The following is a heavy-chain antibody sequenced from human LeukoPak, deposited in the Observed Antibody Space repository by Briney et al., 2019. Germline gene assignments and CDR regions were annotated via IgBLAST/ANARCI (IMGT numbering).Heavy chain of an antibody. CDR1: RFSSCDHN. J-gene: IGHJ4*02. Sequence: VGSLRLSCAVSRFSSCDHNMNGVPDAPGEGLESVSSISSRSDYIYYADSLKGRVTFSIDKARNSLFLQMTSLRAEDTAVYYCARDYLGFGESGFDYWGQATKVIVSS. V-gene: IGHV3-21*01. D-gene: IGHD3-10*01. CDR3: ARDYLGFGESGFDY. CDR2: ISSRSDYI.